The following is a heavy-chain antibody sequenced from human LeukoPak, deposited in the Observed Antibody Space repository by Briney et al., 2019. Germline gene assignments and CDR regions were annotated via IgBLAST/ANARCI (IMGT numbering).Heavy chain of an antibody. CDR1: GGSISSGSYY. J-gene: IGHJ4*02. D-gene: IGHD6-19*01. V-gene: IGHV4-61*02. Sequence: PSQTLSLTCTVSGGSISSGSYYWSWIRQPAGKGLEWIGRIYTSGSTNYNPSLKSRVTISVDTSKNQFSLKLSSVTAADTAVYYYARGISSGRKSGFDYWGQGTLVTVSS. CDR3: ARGISSGRKSGFDY. CDR2: IYTSGST.